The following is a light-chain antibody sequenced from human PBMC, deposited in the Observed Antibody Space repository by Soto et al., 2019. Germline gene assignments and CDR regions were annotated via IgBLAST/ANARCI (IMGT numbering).Light chain of an antibody. CDR3: QQRSYLVT. J-gene: IGKJ5*01. CDR2: DAS. CDR1: QSVSSY. Sequence: EIVLTQSPATLSLSPGERATLSCRASQSVSSYLAWYQHKPGQAPRLLIYDASNRATGIPSRFSGSGSGTDFTLTISSLELEGFAVYYCQQRSYLVTFGQGTRLEIK. V-gene: IGKV3-11*01.